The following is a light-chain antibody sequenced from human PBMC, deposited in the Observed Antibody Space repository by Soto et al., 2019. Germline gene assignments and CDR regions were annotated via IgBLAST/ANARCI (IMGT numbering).Light chain of an antibody. Sequence: EIVLTQSPDTLSLSPGERPTLSCRASQRVSSALLAWYQQKPGQAPRLLIYRASTRATGIPDRFTGSGSGTDFTLTISRLETEDFAVYYCQQYESSPLTFGGGTKVEIK. CDR1: QRVSSAL. V-gene: IGKV3-20*01. CDR3: QQYESSPLT. J-gene: IGKJ4*01. CDR2: RAS.